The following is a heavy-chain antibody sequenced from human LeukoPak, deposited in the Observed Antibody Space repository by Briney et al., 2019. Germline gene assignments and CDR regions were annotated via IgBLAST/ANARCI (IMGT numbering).Heavy chain of an antibody. CDR2: IYYSGST. D-gene: IGHD3-10*01. Sequence: PSETLSLTCTVSGGSISSYYWSWIWQPPGKGLEWIGYIYYSGSTNYNPSLKSRVTISVDTSKNQFSLKLSSVTAADTAVYYCARAAIYYGSGSYYNAWGQGTLVTVSS. CDR1: GGSISSYY. J-gene: IGHJ4*02. CDR3: ARAAIYYGSGSYYNA. V-gene: IGHV4-59*01.